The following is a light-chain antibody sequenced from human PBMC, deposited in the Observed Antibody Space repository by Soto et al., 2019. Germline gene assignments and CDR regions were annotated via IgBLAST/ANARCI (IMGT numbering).Light chain of an antibody. CDR3: QQYNDWPSIT. J-gene: IGKJ5*01. Sequence: EIMMTQSPATLSVSPGESATLSCRASQSVRNNLAWYQHKPGQAPRLLIYYASTRSTVIPASFSGSGSGTEFTLTISSLQSEDFALYYCQQYNDWPSITFGQGTRLEIK. CDR1: QSVRNN. V-gene: IGKV3-15*01. CDR2: YAS.